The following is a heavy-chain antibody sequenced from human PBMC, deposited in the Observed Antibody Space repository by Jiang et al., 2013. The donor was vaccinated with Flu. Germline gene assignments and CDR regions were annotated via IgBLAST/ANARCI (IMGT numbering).Heavy chain of an antibody. CDR2: IYYSGST. D-gene: IGHD5-24*01. V-gene: IGHV4-39*02. J-gene: IGHJ4*02. CDR3: ARDGRDGYNGNDY. Sequence: LLKPSETLSLTCTVSGGSISSSSYYWGWIRQPPGKGLEWIGSIYYSGSTYYNPSLKSRVTISVDTSKNQFSLKLSSVTAADTAVYYCARDGRDGYNGNDYWGQGTLVTVSS. CDR1: GGSISSSSYY.